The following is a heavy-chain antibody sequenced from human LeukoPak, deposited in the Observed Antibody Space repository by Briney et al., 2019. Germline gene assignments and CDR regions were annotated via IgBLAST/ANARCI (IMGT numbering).Heavy chain of an antibody. D-gene: IGHD5-24*01. V-gene: IGHV4-4*07. J-gene: IGHJ4*02. CDR1: GGSISSYY. CDR3: ASGRDGYNYGKVTHYFDY. Sequence: SETLSLTCTVSGGSISSYYWSWIRQPAGKGLEWIGRIYTSGSTNYNPSLKSRVTMSVDTSKNQFSLELSSVTAADTAVYYCASGRDGYNYGKVTHYFDYWGQGTLVTVSS. CDR2: IYTSGST.